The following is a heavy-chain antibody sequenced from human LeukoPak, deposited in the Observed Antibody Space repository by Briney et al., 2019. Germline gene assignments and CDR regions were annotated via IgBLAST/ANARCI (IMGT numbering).Heavy chain of an antibody. Sequence: GGSLRLSCAASGLIFSNYAMNWVRQASGRGLEWVSGITDSGRKTYYADSVKGRFSISRDNSKNTVYLQMSDLRAEDTAVYYCAKITKATTPNYWGQGTLVTVSS. V-gene: IGHV3-23*01. CDR1: GLIFSNYA. CDR3: AKITKATTPNY. J-gene: IGHJ4*02. CDR2: ITDSGRKT. D-gene: IGHD4-17*01.